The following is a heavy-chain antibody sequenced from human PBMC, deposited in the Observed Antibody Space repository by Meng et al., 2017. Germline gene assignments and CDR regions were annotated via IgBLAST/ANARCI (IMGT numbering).Heavy chain of an antibody. CDR1: GYIFTGYY. CDR3: ARLKKPDIVVVVAAWDYYYGMDV. J-gene: IGHJ6*02. Sequence: ASVKVSCKASGYIFTGYYMHWVRQAPGQGLEWMGRINPNSGGTNYAQKFQGRVTMTRDTSISTAYMELSRLRSDDTAVYYCARLKKPDIVVVVAAWDYYYGMDVWGQGTTVTVSS. CDR2: INPNSGGT. V-gene: IGHV1-2*06. D-gene: IGHD2-15*01.